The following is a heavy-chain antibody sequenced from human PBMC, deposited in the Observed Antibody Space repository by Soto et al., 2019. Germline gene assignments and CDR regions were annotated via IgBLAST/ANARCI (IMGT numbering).Heavy chain of an antibody. D-gene: IGHD3-22*01. CDR1: GFIFRSYG. CDR3: AREITSSGYYLSDYYGMDV. V-gene: IGHV3-23*01. CDR2: ISGSGDSP. Sequence: GGSLRLSCAASGFIFRSYGMSWVRQAPGKGLEWVSAISGSGDSPYYADSVKGRFTVSRDNSKNTLYLQMNSLRAEDTAVYYCAREITSSGYYLSDYYGMDVWGQGTTVTVSS. J-gene: IGHJ6*02.